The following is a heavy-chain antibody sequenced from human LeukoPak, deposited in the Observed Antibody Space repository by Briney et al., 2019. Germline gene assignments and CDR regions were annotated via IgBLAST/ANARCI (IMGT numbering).Heavy chain of an antibody. D-gene: IGHD3-22*01. CDR1: GGAFSSYA. CDR3: ARDLKGYYDSSGYYPGN. CDR2: IIPILGIA. V-gene: IGHV1-69*04. J-gene: IGHJ4*02. Sequence: ASVKVSCKASGGAFSSYAISWVRQAPGQGLERMGRIIPILGIANYAQKFQGRVTITADKSTSTAYMELSSLRSEDTAVYYCARDLKGYYDSSGYYPGNWGQGTLVTVSS.